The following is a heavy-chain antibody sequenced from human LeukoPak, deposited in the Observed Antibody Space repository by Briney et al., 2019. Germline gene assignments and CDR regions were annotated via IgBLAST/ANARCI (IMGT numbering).Heavy chain of an antibody. D-gene: IGHD4-11*01. J-gene: IGHJ4*02. CDR2: INPNSGGT. CDR1: GYTFSDYY. V-gene: IGHV1-2*02. CDR3: ASSTYSDYPGD. Sequence: ASVKVSCKASGYTFSDYYIHWVRQAPGQGLEWMGWINPNSGGTDYAQKFQGRVTMTRDTSITTAYMELRSLRSADTAVYYCASSTYSDYPGDWGQGTLVTVSS.